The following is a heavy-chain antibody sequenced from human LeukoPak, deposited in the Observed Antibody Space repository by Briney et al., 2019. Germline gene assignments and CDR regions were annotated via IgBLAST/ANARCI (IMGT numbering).Heavy chain of an antibody. D-gene: IGHD2-21*02. V-gene: IGHV4-34*09. CDR3: ASGACGGDCYSVSGAFDI. CDR1: GGSFSGYY. J-gene: IGHJ3*02. Sequence: PSETLSLTCAVYGGSFSGYYWSWIRQPPGKGLEWIGEINHSGSTNYNPSLKSRVTVSVDTSKNQFSLKLSSVTAADTAVYYCASGACGGDCYSVSGAFDIWGQGTMVTVSS. CDR2: INHSGST.